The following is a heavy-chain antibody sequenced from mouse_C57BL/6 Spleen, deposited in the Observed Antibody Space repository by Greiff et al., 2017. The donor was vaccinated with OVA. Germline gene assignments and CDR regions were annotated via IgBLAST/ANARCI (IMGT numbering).Heavy chain of an antibody. J-gene: IGHJ4*01. V-gene: IGHV1-22*01. CDR1: GYTFTDYN. Sequence: VQLQQSGPELVKPGASVKMSCKASGYTFTDYNMHWVKQSHGKSLEWIGYINPNNGGTSYNQKFKGKATLTVNKSSSTAYMELRSLTSEDSAVYYCAREVSTTVVAKGPYAMDYWGQGTSVTVSS. CDR3: AREVSTTVVAKGPYAMDY. CDR2: INPNNGGT. D-gene: IGHD1-1*01.